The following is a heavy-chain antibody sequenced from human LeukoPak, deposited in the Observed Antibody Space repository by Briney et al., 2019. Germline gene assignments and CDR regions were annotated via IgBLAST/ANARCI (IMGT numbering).Heavy chain of an antibody. V-gene: IGHV3-23*01. D-gene: IGHD6-19*01. Sequence: GGSLRLSCAASGFTFSSYATSWVRQAPGKGLEWVSGLSERGGSTYYADSVKGRFTISRDNSKNTLYLQMNTLRAEDTAVYYCAKRGSGLLRYFDNWGQGTLVTVSS. CDR2: LSERGGST. CDR3: AKRGSGLLRYFDN. CDR1: GFTFSSYA. J-gene: IGHJ4*02.